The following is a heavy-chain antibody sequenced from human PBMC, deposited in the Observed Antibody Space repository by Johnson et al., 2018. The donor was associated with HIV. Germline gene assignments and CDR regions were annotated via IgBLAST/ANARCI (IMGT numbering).Heavy chain of an antibody. J-gene: IGHJ3*02. CDR1: GFTFSSYA. CDR3: ARVTMIVVVMQAFDI. V-gene: IGHV3-NL1*01. CDR2: IYSGGTT. Sequence: QVQLVESRGGLIQPGGSLRLSCAASGFTFSSYALHWVRQAPGKGLDWVSVIYSGGTTYYADSVKGRFIISRDSSKNTLYLQMNSLRAEDTAVYYCARVTMIVVVMQAFDIWGQGTMVTVSS. D-gene: IGHD3-22*01.